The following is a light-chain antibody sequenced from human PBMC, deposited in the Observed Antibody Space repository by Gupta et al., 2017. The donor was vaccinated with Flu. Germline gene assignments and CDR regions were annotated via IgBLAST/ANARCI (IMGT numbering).Light chain of an antibody. Sequence: ATGVPDRFSGSGSGTDFTLIISRLEPEDCAVYYFQQYGTTPFTFGPGTKVDI. J-gene: IGKJ3*01. V-gene: IGKV3-20*01. CDR3: QQYGTTPFT.